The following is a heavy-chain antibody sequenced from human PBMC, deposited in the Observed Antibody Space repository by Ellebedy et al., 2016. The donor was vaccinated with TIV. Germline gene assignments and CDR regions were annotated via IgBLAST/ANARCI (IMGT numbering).Heavy chain of an antibody. CDR3: ARDDALDGGYLDS. Sequence: MPSETLSLTCTVSGDSISPYYWNWIRQPPGKGLEWIGYIHYSGSANYNPSLKSRVTISVDTSKNQFSLNLSSVTAADTAMYYCARDDALDGGYLDSWGQGTLVTVSS. CDR2: IHYSGSA. CDR1: GDSISPYY. D-gene: IGHD3-16*01. J-gene: IGHJ4*02. V-gene: IGHV4-59*01.